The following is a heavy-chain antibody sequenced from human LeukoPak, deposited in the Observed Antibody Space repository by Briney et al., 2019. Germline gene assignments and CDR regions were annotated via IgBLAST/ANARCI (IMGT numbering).Heavy chain of an antibody. Sequence: PSETLSLTCTVSGGSISSGGYYWSWIRQHPGKGLEWIGYIYYSGSTYYNPSLKSRVTISVDTSKNQFSLKLSSVTAADTAVYYCARESRLGSSWYQGDDYWGQGTLVTVSS. V-gene: IGHV4-31*03. CDR2: IYYSGST. D-gene: IGHD6-13*01. CDR3: ARESRLGSSWYQGDDY. CDR1: GGSISSGGYY. J-gene: IGHJ4*02.